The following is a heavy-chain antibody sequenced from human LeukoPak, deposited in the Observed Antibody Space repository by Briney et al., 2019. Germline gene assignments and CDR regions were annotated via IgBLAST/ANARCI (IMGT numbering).Heavy chain of an antibody. J-gene: IGHJ4*02. CDR2: ISGSGGST. CDR1: GFTLSSYA. D-gene: IGHD4-17*01. Sequence: GGSLRLSCAASGFTLSSYAMSWVRQAPGKGLEWVSAISGSGGSTYYADSAKGRFTISRDNSKNTLYLQMNSLRAEDTAVYYCAKGYGDYGASFDYWGQGTLVTVSS. V-gene: IGHV3-23*01. CDR3: AKGYGDYGASFDY.